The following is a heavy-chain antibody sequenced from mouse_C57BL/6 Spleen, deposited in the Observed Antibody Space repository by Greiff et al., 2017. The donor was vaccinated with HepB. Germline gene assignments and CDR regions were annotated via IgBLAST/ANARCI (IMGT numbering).Heavy chain of an antibody. CDR1: GYTFTDYE. D-gene: IGHD1-1*02. CDR3: TSPRSLLWPDWYFDV. CDR2: IDPETGGT. V-gene: IGHV1-15*01. J-gene: IGHJ1*03. Sequence: QVQLQQSGAELVRPGASVTLSCKASGYTFTDYEMHWVKQTPVHGLEWIGAIDPETGGTAYNQKFKGKAILTADKSSSTAYMELRSLTSEDSAVYYCTSPRSLLWPDWYFDVWGTGTTVTVSS.